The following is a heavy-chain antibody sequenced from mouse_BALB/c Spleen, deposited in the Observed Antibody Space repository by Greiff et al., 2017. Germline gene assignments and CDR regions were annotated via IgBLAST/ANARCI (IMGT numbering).Heavy chain of an antibody. D-gene: IGHD2-1*01. CDR2: ISYSGST. CDR1: GYSITSDYA. Sequence: EVQLQESGPGLVKPSQSLSLTCTVTGYSITSDYAWNWIRQFPGNKLEWMGYISYSGSTSYNPSLKSRISITRDTSKNQFFLQLNSVTTEDTATYYCARYLYGNFYAMDYWGQGTSVTVSS. V-gene: IGHV3-2*02. CDR3: ARYLYGNFYAMDY. J-gene: IGHJ4*01.